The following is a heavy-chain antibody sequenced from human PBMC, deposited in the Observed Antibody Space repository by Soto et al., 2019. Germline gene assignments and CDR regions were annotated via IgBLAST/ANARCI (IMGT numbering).Heavy chain of an antibody. J-gene: IGHJ6*02. CDR2: IYYSGST. Sequence: KTSETLSLTCTVSGGSISSGDYYWSWIRQPPGKGLEWIGYIYYSGSTYYNPSLKSRVTISVDTSKNQFSLKLSSVTAADTAVYYCARYSSSWYGYYGMDVWGQGTTVTVSS. V-gene: IGHV4-30-4*01. D-gene: IGHD6-13*01. CDR1: GGSISSGDYY. CDR3: ARYSSSWYGYYGMDV.